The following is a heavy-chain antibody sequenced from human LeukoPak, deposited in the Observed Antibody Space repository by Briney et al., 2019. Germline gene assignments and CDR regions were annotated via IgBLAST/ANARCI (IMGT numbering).Heavy chain of an antibody. CDR2: ISSSGETI. J-gene: IGHJ4*02. CDR3: ARGYYDSGDYYQAFDS. D-gene: IGHD3-22*01. Sequence: GGSLRLSCAASGFTFRSYEMNWVRQTPGKGLEWISYISSSGETIYYADSVKGRFTVSRDNGKISLYLQMNSLRVEDSAIYYCARGYYDSGDYYQAFDSWGQGILVTVSS. CDR1: GFTFRSYE. V-gene: IGHV3-48*03.